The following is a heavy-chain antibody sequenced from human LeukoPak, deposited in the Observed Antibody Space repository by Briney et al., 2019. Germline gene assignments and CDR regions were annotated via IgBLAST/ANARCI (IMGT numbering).Heavy chain of an antibody. D-gene: IGHD3-10*01. CDR1: GFTVSSNY. CDR3: ARDLDYGSGSFDP. CDR2: IYSGGRT. V-gene: IGHV3-53*01. Sequence: PGGSLRLSCAASGFTVSSNYMNWVRQAPGTGLAWVSVIYSGGRTYYTDSVKGRFTISRDNSKNTLYLQMNSLRAGDTAVYYCARDLDYGSGSFDPWGQGTLVTVSS. J-gene: IGHJ5*02.